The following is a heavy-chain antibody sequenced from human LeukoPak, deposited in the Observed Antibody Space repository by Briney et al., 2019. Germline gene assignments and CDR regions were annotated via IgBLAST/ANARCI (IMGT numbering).Heavy chain of an antibody. CDR1: GYTFTSYG. D-gene: IGHD2-2*01. Sequence: GASVKVSCKASGYTFTSYGISWVRQAPGQGLEWMGWISAYNGNTNYAQKLQGRVTMTTDTSTSTAYMELRSLRSDDTAVYYCARVYCSSTSCYLLEQDDPWGQGTLVTVSS. CDR2: ISAYNGNT. V-gene: IGHV1-18*01. CDR3: ARVYCSSTSCYLLEQDDP. J-gene: IGHJ5*02.